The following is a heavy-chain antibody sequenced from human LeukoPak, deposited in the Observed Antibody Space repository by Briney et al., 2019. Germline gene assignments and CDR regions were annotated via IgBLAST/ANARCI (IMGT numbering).Heavy chain of an antibody. CDR3: VWTDYYYYMDV. J-gene: IGHJ6*03. CDR2: INHSGST. D-gene: IGHD3/OR15-3a*01. Sequence: SETLSLTCTVSGYSISSGYYWSWIRQPPGKGLEWIGEINHSGSTNYNPSLKSRVTISVDTSKNQFSLKLSSVTAADTAVYYCVWTDYYYYMDVWGKGTTVTVSS. CDR1: GYSISSGYY. V-gene: IGHV4-38-2*02.